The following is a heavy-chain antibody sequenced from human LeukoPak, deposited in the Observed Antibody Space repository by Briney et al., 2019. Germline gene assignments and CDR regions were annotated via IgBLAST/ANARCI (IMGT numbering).Heavy chain of an antibody. D-gene: IGHD2-2*01. CDR2: ISSSSSTI. CDR3: AKGLIVVVPAASDAFDI. CDR1: GFTFSSYS. J-gene: IGHJ3*02. Sequence: GGSLRLSCAASGFTFSSYSMNWVRQAPGKGLEWVSYISSSSSTIYYADSVKGRFTISRDNSKNTLYLQMNSLRAEDTVVYYCAKGLIVVVPAASDAFDIWGQGTMVTVSS. V-gene: IGHV3-48*01.